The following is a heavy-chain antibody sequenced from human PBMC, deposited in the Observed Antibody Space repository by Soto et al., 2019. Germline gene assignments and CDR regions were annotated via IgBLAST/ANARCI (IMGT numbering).Heavy chain of an antibody. CDR3: ARTVHDSGRKRPYYYGMDV. CDR2: IYYSGST. D-gene: IGHD3-10*01. V-gene: IGHV4-31*03. CDR1: GGSISSGGYY. Sequence: QVQLQESGPGLVKPSQTLFLTCTVSGGSISSGGYYWSWIRQHPGKGLEWIGYIYYSGSTYYNPSLKSRVTISVDPSTNQFSLKLSSVTAADTAVYYCARTVHDSGRKRPYYYGMDVWGQGTTVTVSS. J-gene: IGHJ6*02.